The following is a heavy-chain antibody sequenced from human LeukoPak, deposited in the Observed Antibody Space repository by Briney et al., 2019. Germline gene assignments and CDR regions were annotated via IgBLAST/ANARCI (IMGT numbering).Heavy chain of an antibody. CDR3: AKRGVVIRVILVGFHKEAYYFDS. D-gene: IGHD3-22*01. Sequence: HTGGSLRLSCAVSGITLSNYGMSWVRQAPGKGLEWVAGISGSGGGTNYADSEKGRFTISRDNARNTLYLQMNSLRVEDTAAYFCAKRGVVIRVILVGFHKEAYYFDSWGQGALVTVSS. V-gene: IGHV3-23*01. CDR2: ISGSGGGT. CDR1: GITLSNYG. J-gene: IGHJ4*02.